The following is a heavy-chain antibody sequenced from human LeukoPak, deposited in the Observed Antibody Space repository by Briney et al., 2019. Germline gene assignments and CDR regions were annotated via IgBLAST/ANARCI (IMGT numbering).Heavy chain of an antibody. V-gene: IGHV4-39*01. J-gene: IGHJ5*02. CDR3: ARHESYSSSSRLRARGWFDP. Sequence: SETLSLTCTVSGGSISSSSYYWGWIRQPPGKGLEWIGSIYYSGSTYYNPSLKSRVTISVDTSKNQFSLKLSSVTAADTAVYYCARHESYSSSSRLRARGWFDPWGQGTLVTVSS. CDR1: GGSISSSSYY. CDR2: IYYSGST. D-gene: IGHD6-6*01.